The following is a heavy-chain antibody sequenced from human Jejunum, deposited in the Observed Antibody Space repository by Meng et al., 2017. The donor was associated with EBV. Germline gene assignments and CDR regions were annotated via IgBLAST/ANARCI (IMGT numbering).Heavy chain of an antibody. V-gene: IGHV1-2*06. CDR2: INPNSGGT. D-gene: IGHD3-22*01. Sequence: VQLVQSGGEVKQPGASVRVSCKASGYTFTGYFIHWVRQAPGQGLEWMGRINPNSGGTSYTQKFQGRVTMTRDTSITTAYMELSRLGSDDTAVYYCARDYSDSSRQGYWGQGTLVTVFS. CDR1: GYTFTGYF. CDR3: ARDYSDSSRQGY. J-gene: IGHJ4*02.